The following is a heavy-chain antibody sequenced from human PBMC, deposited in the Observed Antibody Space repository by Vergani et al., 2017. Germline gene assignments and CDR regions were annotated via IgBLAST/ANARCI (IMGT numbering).Heavy chain of an antibody. CDR3: ARDHSTWGKYYYYYGMDV. V-gene: IGHV5-51*01. CDR2: IYPGDSDT. J-gene: IGHJ6*02. CDR1: GYSFTSYW. D-gene: IGHD2/OR15-2a*01. Sequence: EVQLVQSGAEVKKPGESLTISCKGSGYSFTSYWIGWVRQMPGKGLEWMGIIYPGDSDTRYSPSFQGQVTISADKSISTAYLQWSSLKASDTAMYYCARDHSTWGKYYYYYGMDVWGQGTTVTVSS.